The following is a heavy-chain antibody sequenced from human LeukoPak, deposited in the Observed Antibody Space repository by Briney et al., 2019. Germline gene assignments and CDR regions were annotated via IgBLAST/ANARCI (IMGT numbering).Heavy chain of an antibody. Sequence: GGSLRLSCAASGFTFSSYAMTWVRQAPGKGLEWVSGISGSGGNTYYADSVKGRFTISRDNSKNTLYLQMNSPRAEDTALYYCTKGDSEWELPGGYWGQGTLVTVSS. V-gene: IGHV3-23*01. CDR2: ISGSGGNT. CDR3: TKGDSEWELPGGY. J-gene: IGHJ4*02. CDR1: GFTFSSYA. D-gene: IGHD1-26*01.